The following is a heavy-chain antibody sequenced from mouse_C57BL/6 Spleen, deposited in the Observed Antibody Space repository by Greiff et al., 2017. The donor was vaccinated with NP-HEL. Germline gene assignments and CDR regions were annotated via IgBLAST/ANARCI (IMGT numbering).Heavy chain of an antibody. J-gene: IGHJ3*01. Sequence: DVKLQESGPELVKPGASVKMSCKASGYTFTDYNMHWVKQSHGKSLEWIGYINPNNGGTSYNQKFKGKATLTVNKSSSTAYMELRSLTSEDSAVYYCARSGYGNYLAWFAYWGQGTLVTVSA. D-gene: IGHD2-10*02. CDR2: INPNNGGT. V-gene: IGHV1-22*01. CDR1: GYTFTDYN. CDR3: ARSGYGNYLAWFAY.